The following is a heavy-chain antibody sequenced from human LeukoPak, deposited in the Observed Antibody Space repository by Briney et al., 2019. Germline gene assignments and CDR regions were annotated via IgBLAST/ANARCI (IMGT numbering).Heavy chain of an antibody. V-gene: IGHV1-8*01. CDR3: ARGRSCSSTSCYLPPYYYYGMDV. CDR2: MNPNSGNT. Sequence: ASVKVSCKASGYTFSSYDISWVRQATGQGLEWMGWMNPNSGNTGYAQKFQGRVTMTRNTSISTAYMELSSLRSEDTAVYYCARGRSCSSTSCYLPPYYYYGMDVWGQGTTVTVSS. CDR1: GYTFSSYD. J-gene: IGHJ6*02. D-gene: IGHD2-2*01.